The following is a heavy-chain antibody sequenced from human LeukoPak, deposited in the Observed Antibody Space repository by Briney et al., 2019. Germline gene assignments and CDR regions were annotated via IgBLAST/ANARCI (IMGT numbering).Heavy chain of an antibody. Sequence: SEALSLTCTVSGGSISSYYWSWIRQPPGKGLEWIGYIYYGGSTNYNPSLKSRVTISVDTSKNQFSLKLNSVTAADTAVYFCASYEDFWSGYLHAFDIWGQGTMVTVSS. J-gene: IGHJ3*02. V-gene: IGHV4-59*08. CDR2: IYYGGST. D-gene: IGHD3-3*01. CDR3: ASYEDFWSGYLHAFDI. CDR1: GGSISSYY.